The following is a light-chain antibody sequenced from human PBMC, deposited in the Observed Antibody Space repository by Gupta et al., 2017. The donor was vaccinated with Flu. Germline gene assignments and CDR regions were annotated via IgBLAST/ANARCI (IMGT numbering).Light chain of an antibody. CDR3: QHYNMGPPMYT. Sequence: EILMTQSPATLSVSPGERATLSCRASQTVSNNLAWYQQKPGQAPSLLIYGASTRATGVPARFTGRGYGTEFTLTITNVQSEDLAVYYCQHYNMGPPMYTFGQGTKLQIK. J-gene: IGKJ2*01. CDR2: GAS. V-gene: IGKV3-15*01. CDR1: QTVSNN.